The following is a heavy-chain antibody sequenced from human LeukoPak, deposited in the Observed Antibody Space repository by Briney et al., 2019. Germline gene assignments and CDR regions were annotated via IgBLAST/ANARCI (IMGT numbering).Heavy chain of an antibody. Sequence: ASVKVSCKASGYTFTSYALHWVRQAPGQGLEWMGRSNPDSGDTDYAQKFQGRVTMTRDTSITTAYMELSRLTSDDTAVYYCARDTGWEVSLKYFDFWGRGTLVTVSS. D-gene: IGHD1-26*01. V-gene: IGHV1-2*06. CDR1: GYTFTSYA. J-gene: IGHJ2*01. CDR2: SNPDSGDT. CDR3: ARDTGWEVSLKYFDF.